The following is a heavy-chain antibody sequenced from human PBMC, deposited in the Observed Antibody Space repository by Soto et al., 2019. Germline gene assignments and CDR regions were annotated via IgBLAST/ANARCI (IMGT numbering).Heavy chain of an antibody. V-gene: IGHV3-23*01. CDR2: ISGSGGST. J-gene: IGHJ4*02. CDR3: AKREYYDSSGYYPL. Sequence: GGSLRLSCAASGFTFSNYAMSWVRQAPGKGLQWVSSISGSGGSTYYADSVKGRFTISRDNSKNTLYLQMNSLRAEDTAVYYCAKREYYDSSGYYPLWGQGTLVTVSS. CDR1: GFTFSNYA. D-gene: IGHD3-22*01.